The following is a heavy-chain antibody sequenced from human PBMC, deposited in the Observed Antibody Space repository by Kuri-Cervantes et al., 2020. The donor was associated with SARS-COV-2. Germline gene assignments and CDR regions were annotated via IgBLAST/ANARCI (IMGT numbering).Heavy chain of an antibody. Sequence: SLKISCAASEFTFDDYAMQWVRRAPGKGLEWVSYISYNSDTIRYAASVKGRFSISRDDAKNSVFLQMNNLRSEDMALYYCAKMSGDRGGAFEIWGQGTMVTVSS. CDR2: ISYNSDTI. CDR1: EFTFDDYA. J-gene: IGHJ3*02. CDR3: AKMSGDRGGAFEI. V-gene: IGHV3-9*03. D-gene: IGHD2-15*01.